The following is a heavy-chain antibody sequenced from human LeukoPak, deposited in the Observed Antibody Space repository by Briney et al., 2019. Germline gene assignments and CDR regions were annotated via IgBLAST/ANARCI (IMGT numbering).Heavy chain of an antibody. V-gene: IGHV3-15*07. CDR3: TADTYYDYVWGSYGSDY. CDR2: IKGKTDGGTT. J-gene: IGHJ4*02. Sequence: GGSLRLSCAASGFTFSNAWMNWVRQAPGKGLEWVGRIKGKTDGGTTDFAAPVKGRSTISRDDSKNTLYLQMNSLKTEDTAVYYCTADTYYDYVWGSYGSDYWGQGTLVTVSS. D-gene: IGHD3-16*01. CDR1: GFTFSNAW.